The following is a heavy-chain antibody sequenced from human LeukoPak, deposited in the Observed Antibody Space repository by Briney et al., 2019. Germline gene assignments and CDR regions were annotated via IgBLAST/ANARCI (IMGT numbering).Heavy chain of an antibody. CDR2: ISAYNGNT. CDR1: GGTFSSYA. V-gene: IGHV1-18*01. CDR3: ARVPGYGSGSPNWFDP. D-gene: IGHD3-10*01. Sequence: ASVKVSCKASGGTFSSYAISWVRQAPGQGLEWMGWISAYNGNTNYAQKLQGRVTMTTDTSTSTAYMELRSLRSDDTAVYYCARVPGYGSGSPNWFDPWGQGTLVTVSS. J-gene: IGHJ5*02.